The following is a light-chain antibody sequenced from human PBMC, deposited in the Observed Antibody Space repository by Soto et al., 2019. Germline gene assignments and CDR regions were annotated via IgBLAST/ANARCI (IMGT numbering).Light chain of an antibody. Sequence: TVLTQSPGTLSLSPGERATLSCRASQSVTSNYVAWYQQKPGQAPSLLIYGASSRATGIPSRFSGSGSGTDFPLTVSRLEPEDFAVYYCHQYGSSPITFGQGTRLEIK. CDR1: QSVTSNY. V-gene: IGKV3-20*01. J-gene: IGKJ5*01. CDR3: HQYGSSPIT. CDR2: GAS.